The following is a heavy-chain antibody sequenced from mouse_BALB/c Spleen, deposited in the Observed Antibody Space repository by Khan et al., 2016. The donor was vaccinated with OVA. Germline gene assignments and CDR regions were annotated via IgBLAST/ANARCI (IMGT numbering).Heavy chain of an antibody. J-gene: IGHJ2*01. CDR1: GYTFSSYW. CDR2: ILPGSGSR. D-gene: IGHD1-1*01. V-gene: IGHV1-9*01. CDR3: ARVNYGSRDYFDY. Sequence: QVQLQQSGAELMKPGASVKISCKATGYTFSSYWLEWVKQRPGHGLEWIGEILPGSGSRNYNEKFKGKATFTADISSKTTYMQLSSLTSEDSAVYYCARVNYGSRDYFDYWGQGTTLTFSS.